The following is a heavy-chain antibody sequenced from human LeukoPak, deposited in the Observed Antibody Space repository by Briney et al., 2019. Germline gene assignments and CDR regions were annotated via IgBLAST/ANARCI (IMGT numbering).Heavy chain of an antibody. J-gene: IGHJ3*02. CDR1: GFTFSSYW. Sequence: QPGGSLRLSCAASGFTFSSYWMSWVRQAPGKGLEWVANIKQDGSEKYYVDSVKGRFTISRDNAKNSLYLQMNSLRAEDTAVYYCAAWRVYSSGWDDAFDIWGQGTMVTVSS. D-gene: IGHD6-19*01. CDR2: IKQDGSEK. V-gene: IGHV3-7*01. CDR3: AAWRVYSSGWDDAFDI.